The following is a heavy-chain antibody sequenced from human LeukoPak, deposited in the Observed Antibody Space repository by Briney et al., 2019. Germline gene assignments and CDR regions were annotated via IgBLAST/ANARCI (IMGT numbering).Heavy chain of an antibody. J-gene: IGHJ1*01. Sequence: GGSLRLSCAASGFTFSDYYMSWIRQAPGKGLEWVSYISSRGSTIYYTDSVKGRFTISRDNAKNSLYLQMNSLRAEDTAVYYCARLRAAAYRPEYFQYWGQGTLVTVSS. CDR1: GFTFSDYY. CDR3: ARLRAAAYRPEYFQY. CDR2: ISSRGSTI. D-gene: IGHD2-2*01. V-gene: IGHV3-11*01.